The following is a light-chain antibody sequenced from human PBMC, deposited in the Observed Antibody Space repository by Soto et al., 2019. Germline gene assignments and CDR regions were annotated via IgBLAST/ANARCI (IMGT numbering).Light chain of an antibody. CDR2: AAS. CDR1: QGVSCW. V-gene: IGKV1D-12*01. CDR3: QQAGSFPLT. Sequence: DIQRTQSPSSVSASIGDRVTITCRASQGVSCWLAWYQQKPGEAPKLLIYAASTLKSGVPSRFSGSGSGTDFTLTISSLQPEDFATYYWQQAGSFPLTYGGGTKVQIK. J-gene: IGKJ4*01.